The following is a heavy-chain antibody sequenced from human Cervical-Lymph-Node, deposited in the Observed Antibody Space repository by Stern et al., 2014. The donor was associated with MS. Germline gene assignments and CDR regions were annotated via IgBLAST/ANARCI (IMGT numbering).Heavy chain of an antibody. CDR2: ISGTGGST. CDR1: GFNFNDYA. D-gene: IGHD3-16*01. V-gene: IGHV3-23*04. CDR3: AKDLVYDYVWAPYSFDF. J-gene: IGHJ4*02. Sequence: EVQLVESGGGLVQPGGSLRLSCAASGFNFNDYAMSWVRQAPGKGLECVSAISGTGGSTYYADSVKDRSTISRDNSKDTLYLQMNSLRAEDSAVYYCAKDLVYDYVWAPYSFDFWGQGTLVTVSS.